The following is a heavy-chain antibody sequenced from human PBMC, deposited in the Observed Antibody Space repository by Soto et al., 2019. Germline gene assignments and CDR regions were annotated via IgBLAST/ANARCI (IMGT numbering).Heavy chain of an antibody. D-gene: IGHD1-26*01. Sequence: SETLSLTCTVSGGSINNYYWSWIRQPPGKGLEWIAYIFSTGTTSYNPSLKSRVSASVDRSKNQVSLHLNSVTAADTAVYYCGRAKVGREFDPWGQGTLATVSS. CDR3: GRAKVGREFDP. CDR1: GGSINNYY. V-gene: IGHV4-59*12. CDR2: IFSTGTT. J-gene: IGHJ5*02.